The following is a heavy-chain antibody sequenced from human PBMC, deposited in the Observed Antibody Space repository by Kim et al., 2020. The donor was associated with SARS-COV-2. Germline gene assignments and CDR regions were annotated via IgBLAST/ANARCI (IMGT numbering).Heavy chain of an antibody. V-gene: IGHV4-31*02. Sequence: RKSRVTISVDTSKNQVSLKLSSVTVADTAVYYCARPGGAIGGDRHWYFDLWGRGTLVTVSS. D-gene: IGHD2-21*01. CDR3: ARPGGAIGGDRHWYFDL. J-gene: IGHJ2*01.